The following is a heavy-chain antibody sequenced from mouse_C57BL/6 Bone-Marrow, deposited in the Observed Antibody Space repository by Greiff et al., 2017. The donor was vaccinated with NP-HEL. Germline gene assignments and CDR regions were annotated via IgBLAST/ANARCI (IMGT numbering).Heavy chain of an antibody. J-gene: IGHJ4*01. CDR3: ARGVYYGSSYAAMDY. V-gene: IGHV3-1*01. Sequence: EVKLVESGPGMVKPSQSLSLTCTVTGYSITSGYDWHWIRHFPGNKLEWMGYISYSGSTNYNPTLKSRISITHDTSKNHFFLKLNSVTTEDTATYYCARGVYYGSSYAAMDYWGQGTSVTVSS. CDR2: ISYSGST. CDR1: GYSITSGYD. D-gene: IGHD1-1*01.